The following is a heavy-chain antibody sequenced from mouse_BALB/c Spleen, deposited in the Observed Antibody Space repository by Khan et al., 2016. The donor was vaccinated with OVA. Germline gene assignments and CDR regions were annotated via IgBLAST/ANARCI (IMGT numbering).Heavy chain of an antibody. CDR1: GYTFTDFY. J-gene: IGHJ2*01. D-gene: IGHD2-1*01. CDR3: ARSSFYPFYFDY. CDR2: IYPGSGNT. V-gene: IGHV1-84*02. Sequence: QVQLQQPGPELVKPGASVKISCKASGYTFTDFYINWVKQKPGQGLEWIGWIYPGSGNTKYNEKFKGKATLTVDTSSSTAYMQLSSLTSEDTAGYFCARSSFYPFYFDYWGQGTTLTVSS.